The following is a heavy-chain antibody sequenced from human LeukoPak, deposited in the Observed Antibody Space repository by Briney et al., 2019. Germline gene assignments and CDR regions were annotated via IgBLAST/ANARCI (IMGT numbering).Heavy chain of an antibody. V-gene: IGHV4-59*01. CDR2: IYYSGST. J-gene: IGHJ4*02. CDR1: GGSISSYY. CDR3: ARANYIAARLYYFDY. Sequence: SETLSLTCTVSGGSISSYYWSWIRQPPGKGLEWIGYIYYSGSTNYNPSLKSRVTISVDTSKNQFSLKLSSVTAADTAVYYCARANYIAARLYYFDYWGQGTLVTVSS. D-gene: IGHD6-6*01.